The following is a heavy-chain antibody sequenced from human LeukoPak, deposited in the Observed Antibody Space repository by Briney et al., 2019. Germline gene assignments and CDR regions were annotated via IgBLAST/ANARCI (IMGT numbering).Heavy chain of an antibody. CDR2: ISGSGGDA. V-gene: IGHV3-23*01. Sequence: GGSLRLSCAASGFTFSSYAMSWVRQAPGKGLEWVSVISGSGGDASYADSVKGRFTISRDNSKNTLYLQMNSLRAEDTAVYYCAKRITVILVAPGYDYWGQGTLVTVSS. D-gene: IGHD3-22*01. CDR1: GFTFSSYA. CDR3: AKRITVILVAPGYDY. J-gene: IGHJ4*02.